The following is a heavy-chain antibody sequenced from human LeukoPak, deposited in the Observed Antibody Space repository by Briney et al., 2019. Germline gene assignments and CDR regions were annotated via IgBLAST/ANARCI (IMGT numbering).Heavy chain of an antibody. Sequence: SETLSLTCTVSGYSISSGYYWGWIRQPPGKGLECIGSIYHSGSTYYNPSLRGRVTISVDTSKNQFSLNLSSVTAADTAVYYCARDYYDRSDYYYNHYYFDYWGQGTQVTVSP. J-gene: IGHJ4*02. CDR1: GYSISSGYY. CDR2: IYHSGST. D-gene: IGHD3-22*01. V-gene: IGHV4-38-2*02. CDR3: ARDYYDRSDYYYNHYYFDY.